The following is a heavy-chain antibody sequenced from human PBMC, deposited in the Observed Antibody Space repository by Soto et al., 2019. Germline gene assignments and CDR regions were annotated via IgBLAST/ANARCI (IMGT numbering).Heavy chain of an antibody. Sequence: SETLSLTCSVSGGSISSYDWSWIRQPPGKGLEWIGYIYYSGSTNYNPSLKSRVTISVDTSKNQFSLKLSSVTAADTAVYYCARVSSLAVAGIDYWGQGTLVTVSS. J-gene: IGHJ4*02. CDR2: IYYSGST. CDR3: ARVSSLAVAGIDY. CDR1: GGSISSYD. V-gene: IGHV4-59*01. D-gene: IGHD6-19*01.